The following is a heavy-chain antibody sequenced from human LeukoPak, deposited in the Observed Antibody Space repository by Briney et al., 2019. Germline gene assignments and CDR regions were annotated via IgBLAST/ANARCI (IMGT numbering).Heavy chain of an antibody. CDR1: GGTFSSYA. Sequence: SVRVSCKASGGTFSSYAISWVRQAPGQGLEWMGGIIPIFGTANYAQKFQGRVTITADESTSTAYMELSSLRSEDTAVYYCAGGREPAASWIQLWFSSPTIWGQGTMVTVSS. D-gene: IGHD5-18*01. CDR2: IIPIFGTA. V-gene: IGHV1-69*13. CDR3: AGGREPAASWIQLWFSSPTI. J-gene: IGHJ3*02.